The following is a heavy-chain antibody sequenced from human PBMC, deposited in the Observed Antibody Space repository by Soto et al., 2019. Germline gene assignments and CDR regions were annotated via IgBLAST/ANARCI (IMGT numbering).Heavy chain of an antibody. CDR1: GGSVSSGSYY. CDR2: IYYSGST. D-gene: IGHD3-22*01. Sequence: PSETLSLTCTVSGGSVSSGSYYWGWIRQPPGKGLEWIGSIYYSGSTYYNPSLKSRVTISVDTSKNQFSLKLSSVTAADTAVYYCARQGSYYDSSGYYFDYWGQGTLVTVSS. J-gene: IGHJ4*02. V-gene: IGHV4-39*01. CDR3: ARQGSYYDSSGYYFDY.